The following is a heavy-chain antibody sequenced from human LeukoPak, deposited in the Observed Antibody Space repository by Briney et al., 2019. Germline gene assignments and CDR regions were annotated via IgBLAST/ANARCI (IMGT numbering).Heavy chain of an antibody. CDR3: AREDYDAAADY. CDR1: GFTFSRYA. J-gene: IGHJ4*02. Sequence: GVSLRLSCAASGFTFSRYAMSWVRQAPGKGLEWVSAISGSGGSTYYADSVKGRFTISRDNSKNTLYLQMNSLRAEDTAVYCCAREDYDAAADYWGQGTLVTVSS. D-gene: IGHD4-17*01. CDR2: ISGSGGST. V-gene: IGHV3-23*01.